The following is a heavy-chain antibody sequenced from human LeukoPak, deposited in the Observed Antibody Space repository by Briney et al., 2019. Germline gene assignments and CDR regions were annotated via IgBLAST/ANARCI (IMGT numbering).Heavy chain of an antibody. CDR1: GYTFTNSD. Sequence: ASVKVSCEASGYTFTNSDINWVRQATGQGLEWMGLMNPDSGNTAYAPKFQGRVTMTRNTSITTAYLELSGLRFEDTAVYYCARGSFIWGRGTLVTVSS. CDR3: ARGSFI. CDR2: MNPDSGNT. V-gene: IGHV1-8*01. J-gene: IGHJ4*02.